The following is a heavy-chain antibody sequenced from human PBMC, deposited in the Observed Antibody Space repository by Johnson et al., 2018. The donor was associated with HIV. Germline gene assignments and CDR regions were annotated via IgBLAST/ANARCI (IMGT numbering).Heavy chain of an antibody. D-gene: IGHD3-22*01. Sequence: QVQLVESGGGLVQPGGSLRLSCAASEFTFSSYAMHWVRQAPGKGLEWVAIMSYDGSNKYYADSVKGRFTISRDNSKNTLYLQMNSLRAEDTAVYYCAKEQSVVVIGIGAFDIWGQGTMVTASS. CDR3: AKEQSVVVIGIGAFDI. CDR1: EFTFSSYA. J-gene: IGHJ3*02. CDR2: MSYDGSNK. V-gene: IGHV3-30-3*01.